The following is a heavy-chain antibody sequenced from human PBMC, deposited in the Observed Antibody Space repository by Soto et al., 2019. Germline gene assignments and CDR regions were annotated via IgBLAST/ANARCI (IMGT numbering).Heavy chain of an antibody. J-gene: IGHJ5*02. CDR2: SA. Sequence: QVQLVQSGAEVKKPGSSVKVSCKASGGTFSIYTISWVRQAPGQGLEWMGGSANSAQKFQGRLTVTADESTSTVYLELSSLTSEATAVYYCAREGPPEIAWFDPWGQGTLVSVSS. CDR3: AREGPPEIAWFDP. D-gene: IGHD2-21*01. V-gene: IGHV1-69*01. CDR1: GGTFSIYT.